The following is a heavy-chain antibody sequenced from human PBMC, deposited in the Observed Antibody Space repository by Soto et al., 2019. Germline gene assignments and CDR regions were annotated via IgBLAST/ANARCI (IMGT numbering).Heavy chain of an antibody. CDR2: ISYDGSNK. Sequence: GGSLRLSCAASGFTFSSYGMHWVRQAPGKGLEWVAVISYDGSNKYYADSVKGRFTISRDNSKNTLYLQMNSLRAEDTAVYYCAKKGYSYGYIDYYYYGMDVWGQGTTVTVS. D-gene: IGHD5-18*01. J-gene: IGHJ6*02. CDR1: GFTFSSYG. V-gene: IGHV3-30*18. CDR3: AKKGYSYGYIDYYYYGMDV.